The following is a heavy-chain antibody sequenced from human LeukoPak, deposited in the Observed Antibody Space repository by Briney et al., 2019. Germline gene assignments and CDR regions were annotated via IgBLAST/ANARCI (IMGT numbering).Heavy chain of an antibody. CDR1: GFTFSGSA. V-gene: IGHV3-73*01. D-gene: IGHD5-12*01. J-gene: IGHJ6*02. CDR2: IRSKANNYAT. Sequence: GGSLRLSCAASGFTFSGSAMHWVRQASGKGLEWVGRIRSKANNYATAYAASVKGRFTISRDDLRNTAYLQMNSLKTEDTAVYYCTSRGGNSDYDYYYYYGMDVWGQGTTVTVSS. CDR3: TSRGGNSDYDYYYYYGMDV.